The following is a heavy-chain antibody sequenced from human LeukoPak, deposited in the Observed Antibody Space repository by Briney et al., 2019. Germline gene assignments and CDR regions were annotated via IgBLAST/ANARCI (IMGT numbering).Heavy chain of an antibody. D-gene: IGHD3-3*02. CDR1: GGGFISYW. J-gene: IGHJ3*02. Sequence: GAAPLIFCWAAGGGFISYWICWGRRLPGKGGEGRGSIYHGDGDTRYSPSFQSRVTISADKSNNTTYLQWSSMKAADTAVDYCASRVVSQDAFDIWGQGTLVTVSS. V-gene: IGHV5-51*01. CDR3: ASRVVSQDAFDI. CDR2: IYHGDGDT.